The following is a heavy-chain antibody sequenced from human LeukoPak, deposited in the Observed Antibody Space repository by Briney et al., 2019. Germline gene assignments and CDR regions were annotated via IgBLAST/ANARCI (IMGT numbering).Heavy chain of an antibody. Sequence: SETLSLTCTVSGGSISSYYWSWIRQPPGKGLEWVGYIYYSGSTNYYPSLKSRGTISVDTTTNKFPLTLNSMTGADDAVDYFWIQDRAATKGARHFDYWGQRTLVTVSS. D-gene: IGHD4-4*01. J-gene: IGHJ4*02. CDR3: WIQDRAATKGARHFDY. V-gene: IGHV4-59*08. CDR1: GGSISSYY. CDR2: IYYSGST.